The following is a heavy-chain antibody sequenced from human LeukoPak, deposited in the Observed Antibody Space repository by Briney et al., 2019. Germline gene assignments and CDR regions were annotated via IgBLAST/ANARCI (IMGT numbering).Heavy chain of an antibody. CDR1: GFTFSSYG. Sequence: GGSLRLSCAASGFTFSSYGMHWVRQAPGKGLEWVAVISYDGSNKYYADSVKGRFTTSRDNSKNTLYLQMNSLRAEDTAVYYCAKDRLNYFDYWGQGTLVTVSS. V-gene: IGHV3-30*18. CDR2: ISYDGSNK. CDR3: AKDRLNYFDY. J-gene: IGHJ4*02.